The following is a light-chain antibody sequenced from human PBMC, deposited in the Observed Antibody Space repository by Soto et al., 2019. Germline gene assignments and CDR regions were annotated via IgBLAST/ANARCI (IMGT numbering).Light chain of an antibody. CDR2: EVS. CDR1: SNDFGGYNY. V-gene: IGLV2-8*01. CDR3: SSDGGSNYV. Sequence: QSALTQPPSASGSPGQSVTISCTGTSNDFGGYNYVSWYQQHPGKAPKLIIFEVSERPSGVPDRVSGSKSGSTASLTVSGLQAEDEAYYYCSSDGGSNYVFGTGTKLTVL. J-gene: IGLJ1*01.